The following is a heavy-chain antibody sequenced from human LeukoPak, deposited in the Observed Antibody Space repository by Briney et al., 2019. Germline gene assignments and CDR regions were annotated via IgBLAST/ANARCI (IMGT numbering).Heavy chain of an antibody. D-gene: IGHD5-12*01. CDR2: IYPGDSDT. Sequence: GESLKISCKGSGYSFTSYWIGGVRQIPGKGLAWMGIIYPGDSDTRYSPSFQGQVTISADKPISTAYLQWSSLKASDPAMYYCARHPGGYSGYGNTRGAFDIWGQGTMVTVSS. CDR3: ARHPGGYSGYGNTRGAFDI. V-gene: IGHV5-51*01. J-gene: IGHJ3*02. CDR1: GYSFTSYW.